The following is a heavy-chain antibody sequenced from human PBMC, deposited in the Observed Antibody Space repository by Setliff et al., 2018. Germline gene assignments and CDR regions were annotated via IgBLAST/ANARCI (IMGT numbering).Heavy chain of an antibody. CDR1: GGSISSYY. CDR3: ARTGTYRYFDY. J-gene: IGHJ4*02. CDR2: IYYSGST. Sequence: SETLSLTCTVSGGSISSYYWSWIRQPPGKGLEWIGYIYYSGSTNYNPSLKSRVTIAVDTSKNHFSLKLSTVTAADTAVYYCARTGTYRYFDYWGQGTRVTVSS. D-gene: IGHD1-1*01. V-gene: IGHV4-59*08.